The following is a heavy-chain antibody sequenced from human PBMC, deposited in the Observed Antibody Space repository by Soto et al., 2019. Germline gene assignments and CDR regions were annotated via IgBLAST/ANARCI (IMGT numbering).Heavy chain of an antibody. J-gene: IGHJ6*03. Sequence: PGGSLRLSCAASGFTFSSDSMNWVRQAPGKGLEWVSSISSSSSYIYYADSVKGRFTISRDNAKNSLYLQMNSLRAEDTTVYYCARDPAARPPWAPPYMDVWGKGTTVTVSS. CDR3: ARDPAARPPWAPPYMDV. D-gene: IGHD6-6*01. CDR1: GFTFSSDS. V-gene: IGHV3-21*01. CDR2: ISSSSSYI.